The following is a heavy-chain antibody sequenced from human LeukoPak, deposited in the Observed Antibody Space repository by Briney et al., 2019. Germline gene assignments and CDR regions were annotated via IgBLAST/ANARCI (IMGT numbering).Heavy chain of an antibody. J-gene: IGHJ4*02. CDR2: ISWNSGSI. D-gene: IGHD6-13*01. CDR3: AKDEDSSSWYFDY. Sequence: PVRSVRLSCAASGFTFDDYAMHWVRQAPGKGLEWVSGISWNSGSIGYADSVKGRFTISRDNAKNSLYLQMNSLRAEDTALYYCAKDEDSSSWYFDYWGQGTLVTVSS. CDR1: GFTFDDYA. V-gene: IGHV3-9*01.